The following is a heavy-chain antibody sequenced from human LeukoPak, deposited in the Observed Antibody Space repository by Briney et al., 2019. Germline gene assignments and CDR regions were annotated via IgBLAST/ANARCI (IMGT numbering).Heavy chain of an antibody. D-gene: IGHD2-15*01. CDR2: ISSRSSYT. J-gene: IGHJ3*02. CDR3: ARKVVGGPVAAFDI. V-gene: IGHV3-11*03. Sequence: PGGSLRLSCAASGFTFSDYYMNWIRQAPGKGLEWVSSISSRSSYTDYADSVKGRFTISRDNAKNSLYLQMNSLGAEDTAVYYCARKVVGGPVAAFDIWDQGTLVTVSS. CDR1: GFTFSDYY.